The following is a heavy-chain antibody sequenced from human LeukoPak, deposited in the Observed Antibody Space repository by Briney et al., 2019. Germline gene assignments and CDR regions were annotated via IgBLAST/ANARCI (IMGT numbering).Heavy chain of an antibody. J-gene: IGHJ4*02. V-gene: IGHV4-59*01. CDR3: ARADGSKSGDFDS. CDR1: GGSINSYY. Sequence: SETLSLTCTVSGGSINSYYWNWIRQPPGKGLEYIGYIYYSGSTSFNPSLKSRLTISVDTSKNQFSLKLSSVTAADTAVDYCARADGSKSGDFDSWGQGTLVTVSS. CDR2: IYYSGST. D-gene: IGHD5-24*01.